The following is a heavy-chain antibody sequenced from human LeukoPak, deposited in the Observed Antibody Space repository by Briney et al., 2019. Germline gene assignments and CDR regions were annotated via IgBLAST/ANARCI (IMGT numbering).Heavy chain of an antibody. CDR1: GGTLSSYA. D-gene: IGHD3-10*01. CDR3: ARAVLLWFGPHDAFDI. CDR2: IIPICSTA. J-gene: IGHJ3*02. Sequence: SVKLSCKASGGTLSSYAISWGRGAPGQGREGRGGIIPICSTANYAQKFQGRVTITTDESTSTAYKELSSLRSEDTAVYYCARAVLLWFGPHDAFDIWGQGTMVTVSS. V-gene: IGHV1-69*05.